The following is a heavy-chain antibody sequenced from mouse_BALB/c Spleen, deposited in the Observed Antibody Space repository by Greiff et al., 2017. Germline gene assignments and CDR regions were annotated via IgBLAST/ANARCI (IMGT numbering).Heavy chain of an antibody. V-gene: IGHV5-15*02. CDR1: GFTFSDYG. J-gene: IGHJ4*01. Sequence: DVHLVESGGGLVQPGGSRKLSCAASGFTFSDYGMAWVRQAPGKGPEWVAFISNLAYSIYYADTVTGRFTISRENAKNTLYLEMSSLRSEDTAMYYCARSTVYAMDYWGQGTSVTVSS. D-gene: IGHD1-1*01. CDR3: ARSTVYAMDY. CDR2: ISNLAYSI.